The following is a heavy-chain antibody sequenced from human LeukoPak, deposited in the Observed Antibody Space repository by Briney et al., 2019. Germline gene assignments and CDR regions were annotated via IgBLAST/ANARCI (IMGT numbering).Heavy chain of an antibody. CDR1: GGSISSSSYY. CDR2: IYFSGNT. D-gene: IGHD6-19*01. J-gene: IGHJ4*02. V-gene: IGHV4-39*01. CDR3: ARQRYSSGWYIDC. Sequence: SETLSLTCTVSGGSISSSSYYWGWIRQPPGNGLEWIGSIYFSGNTYYNPSLKSRVNISVDTSKNQFSLKLSSVTAADTAVYYCARQRYSSGWYIDCWGQGTLVTVSS.